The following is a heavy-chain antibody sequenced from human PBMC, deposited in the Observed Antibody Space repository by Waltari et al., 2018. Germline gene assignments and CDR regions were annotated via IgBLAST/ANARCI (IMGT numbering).Heavy chain of an antibody. CDR2: ITNDGDIT. CDR3: AKRGGYFYHY. V-gene: IGHV3-23*01. D-gene: IGHD3-22*01. Sequence: EVQLLDSGGCLVYPGGSLRLSCVASGFTFSSDTMAWVRPIPGRGLEWVLAITNDGDITYYADSVEGRFTITRDNSRNTLYLQMNRLRVEDTAIYYCAKRGGYFYHYWGQGTLVTVSS. J-gene: IGHJ4*02. CDR1: GFTFSSDT.